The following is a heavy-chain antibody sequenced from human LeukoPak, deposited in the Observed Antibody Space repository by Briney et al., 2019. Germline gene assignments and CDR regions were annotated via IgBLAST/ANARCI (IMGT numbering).Heavy chain of an antibody. CDR1: GGSISSYY. J-gene: IGHJ5*02. Sequence: PSETLSLTCTVSGGSISSYYWSWIRQPPGKGLEGIGYIYYSGSTNYNPSLKSRVTISVDTSKNQFSLKLSSVTAADTAVYYCARNSGYWKSWFDPWGQGTLVTVSS. D-gene: IGHD4-23*01. V-gene: IGHV4-59*01. CDR2: IYYSGST. CDR3: ARNSGYWKSWFDP.